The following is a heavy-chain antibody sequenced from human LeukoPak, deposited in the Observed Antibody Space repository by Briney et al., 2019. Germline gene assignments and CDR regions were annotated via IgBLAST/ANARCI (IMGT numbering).Heavy chain of an antibody. D-gene: IGHD3-10*01. Sequence: GGSLRLSCAASEFVFSDYYMSWIRQAPGKGLEWVSYISDSGSTIYYADSVKGRFTISRDNVRNSLYLQMNGLRAEDTAVYYCAREMEGDYGSGTFFDLWGQGNMVTVSS. J-gene: IGHJ4*02. CDR1: EFVFSDYY. CDR3: AREMEGDYGSGTFFDL. CDR2: ISDSGSTI. V-gene: IGHV3-11*01.